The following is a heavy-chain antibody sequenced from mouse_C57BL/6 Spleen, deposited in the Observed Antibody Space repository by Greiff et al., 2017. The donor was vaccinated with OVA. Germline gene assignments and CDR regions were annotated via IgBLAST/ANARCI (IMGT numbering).Heavy chain of an antibody. V-gene: IGHV10-1*01. D-gene: IGHD1-2*01. Sequence: EVMLVESGGGLVQPKGSLKLSCAASGFSFNTYAMNWVRQAPGKGLEWVARIRSKSNNYATYYADSVKDRFTISRDDSESMLYLQMNNLKTEDTAMYYCVRSITTAGMDYWGQGTSVTVSS. CDR1: GFSFNTYA. CDR2: IRSKSNNYAT. J-gene: IGHJ4*01. CDR3: VRSITTAGMDY.